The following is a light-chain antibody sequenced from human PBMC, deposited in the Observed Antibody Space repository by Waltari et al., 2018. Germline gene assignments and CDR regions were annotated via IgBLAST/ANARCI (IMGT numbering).Light chain of an antibody. CDR2: WAS. J-gene: IGKJ5*01. CDR3: QQYYTTPIT. CDR1: QSVLYSSNNKNY. Sequence: CKSSQSVLYSSNNKNYLAWYQQKPGQPPKLLIYWASTRESGVPDRFSGSGSGTDFTLTISSQQAEDVAVYYCQQYYTTPITFGQGTRLEIK. V-gene: IGKV4-1*01.